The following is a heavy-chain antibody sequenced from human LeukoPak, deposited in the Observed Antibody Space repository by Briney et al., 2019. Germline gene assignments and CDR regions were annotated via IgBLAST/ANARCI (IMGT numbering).Heavy chain of an antibody. CDR3: ARAPRPPNTYYYDSEGDGDAFDI. CDR2: ISSSSSYI. D-gene: IGHD3-22*01. V-gene: IGHV3-21*01. J-gene: IGHJ3*02. Sequence: PGGSLRLSSAASGFTFSSYSMNWVRQAPGKGLEWVSSISSSSSYIYYADSVKGRFTISRDNAKNSLYLQMNSLRAEDTAVYYCARAPRPPNTYYYDSEGDGDAFDIWGQGTMVTVSS. CDR1: GFTFSSYS.